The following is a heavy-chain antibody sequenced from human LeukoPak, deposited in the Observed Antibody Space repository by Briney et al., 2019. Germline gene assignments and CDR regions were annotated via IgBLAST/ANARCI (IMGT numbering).Heavy chain of an antibody. CDR2: INPSGGST. V-gene: IGHV1-46*01. D-gene: IGHD6-13*01. CDR3: ARAPQGYSSSWYLFDY. J-gene: IGHJ4*02. Sequence: ASVKVSCQASGYTLTSHYMHWLRQPPGQGLEWMGIINPSGGSTSYAQKFQGRVTMTRDTSTSTVYMELSSLRSEDTAVYYCARAPQGYSSSWYLFDYWGQGTLVTVSS. CDR1: GYTLTSHY.